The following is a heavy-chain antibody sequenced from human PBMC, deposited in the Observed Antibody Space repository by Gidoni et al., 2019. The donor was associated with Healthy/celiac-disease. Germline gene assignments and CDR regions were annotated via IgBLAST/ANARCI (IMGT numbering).Heavy chain of an antibody. V-gene: IGHV3-23*01. CDR1: GFTLSSSA. J-gene: IGHJ6*04. CDR2: ISGSGGST. Sequence: EVQRLEAGGGLVQPGGSLRLSCAASGFTLSSSAMSWVRQAAGKGLEWVAAISGSGGSTYYADSVQGRFTISRDNSKTTLYLQMNSLRADDTAVYYCAKDLSGSQDVWGKGTTVTVSS. D-gene: IGHD3-16*02. CDR3: AKDLSGSQDV.